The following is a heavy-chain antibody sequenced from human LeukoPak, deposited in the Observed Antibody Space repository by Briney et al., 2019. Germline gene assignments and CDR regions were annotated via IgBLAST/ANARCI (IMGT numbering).Heavy chain of an antibody. CDR2: INPNSGAT. D-gene: IGHD6-13*01. CDR1: GYTVSGYH. J-gene: IGHJ5*02. Sequence: ASVKVSCKASGYTVSGYHMHWVRQAPGQGLEWMGWINPNSGATNYAQKFQGRVTMTRDTSINTAHMELSRLRSDDTAVYYCARDQQGNWFDPWGQGTLVTVSS. V-gene: IGHV1-2*02. CDR3: ARDQQGNWFDP.